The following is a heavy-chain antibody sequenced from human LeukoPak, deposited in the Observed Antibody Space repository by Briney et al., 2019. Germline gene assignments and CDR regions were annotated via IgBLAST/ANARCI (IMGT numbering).Heavy chain of an antibody. D-gene: IGHD6-13*01. V-gene: IGHV3-23*01. Sequence: PGGSLRLSCAVSGFTFSSYAMSWVRQAPGKGLEWVSTISGSGDNTYSADSVRGRFTISRDNSKNTLYLQMNSLRAEDTAIYYCAMVSWANYFHYWDQGTLVTVSS. J-gene: IGHJ4*02. CDR1: GFTFSSYA. CDR3: AMVSWANYFHY. CDR2: ISGSGDNT.